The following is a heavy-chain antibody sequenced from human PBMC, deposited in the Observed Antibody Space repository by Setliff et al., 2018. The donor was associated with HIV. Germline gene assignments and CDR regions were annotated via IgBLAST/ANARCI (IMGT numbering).Heavy chain of an antibody. CDR2: IYPGDSDT. V-gene: IGHV5-51*01. Sequence: GESLKISCKGSGYRFTSYWIGWVRQMPGKGLEWMGIIYPGDSDTRYGPSFEGQVTISADWSITTAFLQWNSLKASDTAMYYCARRPVSDTFDVWGQGTTVTVSS. CDR1: GYRFTSYW. CDR3: ARRPVSDTFDV. J-gene: IGHJ3*01.